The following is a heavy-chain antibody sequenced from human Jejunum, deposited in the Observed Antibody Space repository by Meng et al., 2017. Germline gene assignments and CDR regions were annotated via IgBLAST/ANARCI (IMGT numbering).Heavy chain of an antibody. CDR1: GFTFADYD. V-gene: IGHV3-9*01. J-gene: IGHJ4*02. CDR3: AKLAKRAPPDY. Sequence: SLKISCVASGFTFADYDMHWVRQTPGKGPEWVSGISWNSDSIVYADSVEGRFTVYRDNAKNSLVLQMDSLRGEDTALYFCAKLAKRAPPDYWGQGTLVTVSS. CDR2: ISWNSDSI.